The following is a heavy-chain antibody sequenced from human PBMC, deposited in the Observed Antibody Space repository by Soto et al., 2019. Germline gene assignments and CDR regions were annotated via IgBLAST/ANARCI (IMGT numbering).Heavy chain of an antibody. CDR3: ARGHMVRGVHYYYYGMDV. CDR2: ISAYNGNT. D-gene: IGHD3-10*01. Sequence: ASVKLSCKASGYTFTSYGISWVRQAPGQGLEWMGWISAYNGNTNYAQKLQGRVTMTTDTSTSTAYMELRSLRSDDTAVYYCARGHMVRGVHYYYYGMDVWGQGTTVTVSS. V-gene: IGHV1-18*01. CDR1: GYTFTSYG. J-gene: IGHJ6*02.